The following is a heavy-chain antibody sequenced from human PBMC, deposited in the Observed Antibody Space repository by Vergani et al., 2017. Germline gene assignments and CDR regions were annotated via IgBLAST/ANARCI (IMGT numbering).Heavy chain of an antibody. CDR1: GGSFSGYY. D-gene: IGHD3-10*01. Sequence: QVQLQQWGAGLLKPSETLSLTCAVYGGSFSGYYWSWIRQPPGKGMEWMGEINHSGSTNYNPSLKSRVTISVDTSKNQFSLKLSSVTAADTAVYYCARPLIRGSWPLADYWGQGTLVTVSS. CDR3: ARPLIRGSWPLADY. CDR2: INHSGST. J-gene: IGHJ4*02. V-gene: IGHV4-34*01.